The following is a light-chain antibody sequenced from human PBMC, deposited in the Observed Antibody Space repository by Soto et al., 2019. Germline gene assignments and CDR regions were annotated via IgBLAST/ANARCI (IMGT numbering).Light chain of an antibody. CDR2: AAS. CDR3: LQHNSYPQT. CDR1: QGIRDA. Sequence: DIQMTQSPSSLSASVGDRVTITCRASQGIRDAFGWYQQKPGKDPKRLIYAASSLQSGVPSRFSGSGSGTESTLTISTLQPEDFATYYCLQHNSYPQTFGQGTKVEIK. V-gene: IGKV1-17*01. J-gene: IGKJ1*01.